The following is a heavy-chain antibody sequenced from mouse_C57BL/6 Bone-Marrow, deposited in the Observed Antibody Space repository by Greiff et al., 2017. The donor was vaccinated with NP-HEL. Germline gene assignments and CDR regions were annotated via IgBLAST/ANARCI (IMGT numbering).Heavy chain of an antibody. D-gene: IGHD1-1*01. CDR1: GYSITSGYY. J-gene: IGHJ3*01. Sequence: ESGPGLVKPSQSLSLTCSVTGYSITSGYYWNWIRQFPGNKLEWMGYISYDGRNNYHPSLKNRIPITRDTSKNHFFLKLNSVTTEDTATYYCARGMYYYGSSPAYWGQGTLVTVSA. V-gene: IGHV3-6*01. CDR3: ARGMYYYGSSPAY. CDR2: ISYDGRN.